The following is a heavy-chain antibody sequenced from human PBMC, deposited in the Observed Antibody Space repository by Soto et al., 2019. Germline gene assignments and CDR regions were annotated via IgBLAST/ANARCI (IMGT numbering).Heavy chain of an antibody. CDR2: ISYDGSNK. V-gene: IGHV3-30*18. CDR3: AKVKKMGYFDWFYFDY. Sequence: QVQLVESGGGVVQPGRSLRLSCAASGFTFSSYGMHWVRQAPGKGLEWVAVISYDGSNKYYADSVKGRFTISRDNSKNTLYLQMNSLRAEDTAVYYCAKVKKMGYFDWFYFDYWGQGTLVTVS. J-gene: IGHJ4*02. D-gene: IGHD3-9*01. CDR1: GFTFSSYG.